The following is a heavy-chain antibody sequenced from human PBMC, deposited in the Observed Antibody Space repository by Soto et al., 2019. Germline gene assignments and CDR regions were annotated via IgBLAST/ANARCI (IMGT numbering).Heavy chain of an antibody. D-gene: IGHD1-26*01. CDR2: INHSGST. Sequence: SESLSLACAVYGGSVSGYYWSWIRQPPGKGLEWIGEINHSGSTNYNPSLKSRVTISVDTSKNQFSLKLSSVTAADTAVYYCARSYSGSYYFPLGPQDYWGQGTLVTVSS. V-gene: IGHV4-34*01. CDR3: ARSYSGSYYFPLGPQDY. CDR1: GGSVSGYY. J-gene: IGHJ4*02.